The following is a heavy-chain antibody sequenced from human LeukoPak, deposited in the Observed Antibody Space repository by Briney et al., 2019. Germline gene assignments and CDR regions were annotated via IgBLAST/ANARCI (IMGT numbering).Heavy chain of an antibody. J-gene: IGHJ4*02. Sequence: SETLSLTCTVSGGSISSYYWSWIRQPPGKGLEWIGYIYYSGSTNYNPSLKSRVTTSVDTSKNQLSLKLSSVTAADTAVYYCARTYYDSRYFDYWGQGTLVTVSS. CDR3: ARTYYDSRYFDY. D-gene: IGHD3-22*01. V-gene: IGHV4-59*01. CDR1: GGSISSYY. CDR2: IYYSGST.